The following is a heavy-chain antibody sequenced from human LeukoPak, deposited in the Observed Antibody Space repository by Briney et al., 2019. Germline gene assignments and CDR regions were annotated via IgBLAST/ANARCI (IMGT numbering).Heavy chain of an antibody. CDR3: ARDDIAARYYYYGMDV. CDR2: IYSGGST. D-gene: IGHD6-6*01. J-gene: IGHJ6*02. Sequence: PGGSLRLSCAASGFTVSSNYMSWVRQAPGKGLEWVSVIYSGGSTYYADSVKGRFTISRDNSKNTLYLQMNSLRADDTAVYYCARDDIAARYYYYGMDVWGQGTTVTVSS. V-gene: IGHV3-66*01. CDR1: GFTVSSNY.